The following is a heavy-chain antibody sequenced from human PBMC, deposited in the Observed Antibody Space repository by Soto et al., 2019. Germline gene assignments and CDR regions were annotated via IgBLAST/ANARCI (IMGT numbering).Heavy chain of an antibody. CDR1: GFAFSNYG. J-gene: IGHJ4*02. Sequence: QVHLVESGGGVVQPGRSLTLSCTASGFAFSNYGIHWVRQAPGRGLEWVAGIWSDGTKKFYAGSVRGRFTISRDTSKNTIYLQMNSLRAEDTAVYYCARDWWEEPAGKETVSQFDYWGQGTLVTVSS. V-gene: IGHV3-33*01. CDR3: ARDWWEEPAGKETVSQFDY. D-gene: IGHD6-13*01. CDR2: IWSDGTKK.